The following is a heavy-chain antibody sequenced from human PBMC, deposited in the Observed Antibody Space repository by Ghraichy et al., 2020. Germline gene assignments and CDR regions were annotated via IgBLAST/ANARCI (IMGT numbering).Heavy chain of an antibody. CDR1: GFSLSTSGVG. D-gene: IGHD5-18*01. V-gene: IGHV2-5*02. Sequence: SGPTLVKPTQTLTLTCTFSGFSLSTSGVGVGWIRQPPGKALEWLALIYWDDDKRYSPSLKSRLTITKDTSKNQVVLTMTNMDPVDTATYYCAHSPRGYSYGYHWYFDLWGRGTLVTVSS. CDR3: AHSPRGYSYGYHWYFDL. CDR2: IYWDDDK. J-gene: IGHJ2*01.